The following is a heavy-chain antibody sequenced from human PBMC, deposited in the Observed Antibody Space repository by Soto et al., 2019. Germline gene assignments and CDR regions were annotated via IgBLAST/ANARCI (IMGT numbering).Heavy chain of an antibody. J-gene: IGHJ6*02. CDR2: IYYSGST. D-gene: IGHD4-4*01. CDR3: ARAEYSNYVGYYYYYGMDV. CDR1: GGSVSSGSYY. V-gene: IGHV4-61*01. Sequence: SETLSLTCTVSGGSVSSGSYYWSWIRQPPGKGLEWIGYIYYSGSTNYNPSLKSRVTISVDTSKNQFSLKLSSVTAADTAVYYCARAEYSNYVGYYYYYGMDVWGQGTTVTVSS.